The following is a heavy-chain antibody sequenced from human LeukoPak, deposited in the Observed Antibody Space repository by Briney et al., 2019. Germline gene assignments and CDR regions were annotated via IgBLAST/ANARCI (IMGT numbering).Heavy chain of an antibody. CDR2: ISAYNGNT. V-gene: IGHV1-18*01. CDR1: GYTFTSYG. D-gene: IGHD3-22*01. Sequence: ASVKVSCKASGYTFTSYGISWVRQAPGQGLEWMGWISAYNGNTNYAQKLQGRVTMTTDTSTSTAYMELSSLRSEDTAGYYCARFSSSCYYSRLDHWGQGTLVTVSS. CDR3: ARFSSSCYYSRLDH. J-gene: IGHJ4*02.